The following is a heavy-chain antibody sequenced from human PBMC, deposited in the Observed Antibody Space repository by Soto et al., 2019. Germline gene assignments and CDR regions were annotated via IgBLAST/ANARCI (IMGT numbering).Heavy chain of an antibody. CDR3: ANWGRWFDP. D-gene: IGHD7-27*01. CDR1: GGSISSHH. CDR2: IYYSGSP. V-gene: IGHV4-59*11. Sequence: QVQLQESGPGLAKPSETLSLTCTVSGGSISSHHWSWIRQPPGKGLEWIGYIYYSGSPNYNPSLTSRVTISVDTSKNQFSLKLSSVTAADTAVYYCANWGRWFDPWGQGTLVTVSS. J-gene: IGHJ5*02.